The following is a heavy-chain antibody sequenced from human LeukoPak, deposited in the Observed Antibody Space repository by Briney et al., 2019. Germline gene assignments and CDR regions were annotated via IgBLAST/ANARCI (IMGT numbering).Heavy chain of an antibody. CDR3: ARDQGMDGYNLGFIDY. V-gene: IGHV1-2*02. Sequence: GASVKVSCKASGYTFTGYYMHWVRQAPGQGFEWMGWINPNSGGTNSAQKFQGRVTMTRDTSISTAYMELSRLRSDDTAVYYCARDQGMDGYNLGFIDYWGQGTLVTVSS. D-gene: IGHD5-24*01. CDR2: INPNSGGT. CDR1: GYTFTGYY. J-gene: IGHJ4*02.